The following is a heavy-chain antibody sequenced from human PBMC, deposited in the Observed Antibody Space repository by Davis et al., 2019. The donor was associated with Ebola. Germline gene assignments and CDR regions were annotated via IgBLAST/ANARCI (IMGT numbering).Heavy chain of an antibody. Sequence: PSETLSLTCTVSGGSISSHYWSWIRQPPGKGLEWIGYIYYSGSTNYNPSLKSRVTISVDTSKNQFSLKLSSVTAADTAVYYCARARGWEQQRAWYFDLWGRGTLVTVSS. CDR1: GGSISSHY. CDR3: ARARGWEQQRAWYFDL. D-gene: IGHD6-13*01. J-gene: IGHJ2*01. CDR2: IYYSGST. V-gene: IGHV4-59*11.